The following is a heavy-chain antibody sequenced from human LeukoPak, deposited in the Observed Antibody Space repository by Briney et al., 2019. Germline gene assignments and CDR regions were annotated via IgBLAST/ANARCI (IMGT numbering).Heavy chain of an antibody. CDR2: IYYSGST. CDR1: GGSISSYY. J-gene: IGHJ4*02. Sequence: SETLSLTCTVSGGSISSYYWSWIRQPPGKGLEWMGYIYYSGSTNYNPSLKSQGPISVDTSKNQFSLKLSSVTAADTAVYYCARGEAYDILTGYNSYYFDYWGQGTLVTVSS. CDR3: ARGEAYDILTGYNSYYFDY. D-gene: IGHD3-9*01. V-gene: IGHV4-59*01.